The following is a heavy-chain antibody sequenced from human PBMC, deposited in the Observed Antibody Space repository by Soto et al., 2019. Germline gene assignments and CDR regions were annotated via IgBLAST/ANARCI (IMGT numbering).Heavy chain of an antibody. Sequence: TLSLTCAVYGGSFSGYYWSWIRQPPGKGLEWIGEINHSGSTNYNPSLKSRVTISVDTSKNQFSLKLSSVTAADTAVYYCARARGGRGTVLNPFYFDYWGQGTLVTVSS. V-gene: IGHV4-34*01. J-gene: IGHJ4*02. CDR1: GGSFSGYY. D-gene: IGHD1-1*01. CDR2: INHSGST. CDR3: ARARGGRGTVLNPFYFDY.